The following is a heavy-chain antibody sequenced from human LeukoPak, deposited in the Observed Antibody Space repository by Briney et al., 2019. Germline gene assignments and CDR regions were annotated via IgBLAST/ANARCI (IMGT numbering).Heavy chain of an antibody. CDR3: ARDRRGNSYGLDY. Sequence: GGSLRLSCAASGFTFSSYSMNWVRQAPGKGLEWVSCISSTSSYIYYADSVKGRFTISRDNTKNSLYLRMNSLRAEDTAVYYCARDRRGNSYGLDYWGQRTLITVSS. CDR1: GFTFSSYS. V-gene: IGHV3-21*01. D-gene: IGHD5-18*01. CDR2: ISSTSSYI. J-gene: IGHJ4*02.